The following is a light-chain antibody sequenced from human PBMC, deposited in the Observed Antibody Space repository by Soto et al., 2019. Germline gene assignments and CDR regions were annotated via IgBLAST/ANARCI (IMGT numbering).Light chain of an antibody. CDR1: QSVYINS. Sequence: EVVLTQSPGTLSLSPGESATLSSRASQSVYINSLAWYQHKRGRAPRLLIYGASTRATAVPDRFTGSGSGTDFALTISSLEPEDAAVYYCQQYGDSPFTFGQGTNLDIK. CDR3: QQYGDSPFT. J-gene: IGKJ2*01. V-gene: IGKV3-20*01. CDR2: GAS.